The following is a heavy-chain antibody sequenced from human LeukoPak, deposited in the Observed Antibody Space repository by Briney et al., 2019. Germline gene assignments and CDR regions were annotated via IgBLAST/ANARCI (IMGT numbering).Heavy chain of an antibody. CDR3: AKDKDSQWLGWFDP. CDR2: ISYDGSNK. V-gene: IGHV3-30*18. CDR1: GFTFSSYG. J-gene: IGHJ5*02. D-gene: IGHD6-19*01. Sequence: GGSLRLSCAASGFTFSSYGMHWVRQAPGKGLEWVAVISYDGSNKYYADSVKGRFTISRDNSKITLYLQMNSLRAEDTAVYYCAKDKDSQWLGWFDPWGQGTLVPSPQ.